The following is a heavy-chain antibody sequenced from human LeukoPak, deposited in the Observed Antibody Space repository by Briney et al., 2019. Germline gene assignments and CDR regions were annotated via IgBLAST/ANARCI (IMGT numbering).Heavy chain of an antibody. J-gene: IGHJ5*02. V-gene: IGHV4-38-2*02. CDR1: TNSTNSGYY. Sequence: KPSETLSLTCSVSTNSTNSGYYWGWIRQPPGKGLESIGIIYPDGSAYYNPSLKSRVAISLDMSKNQFSLKLSSVTAADTAVYYCARAEGGAVQNKWFGELTGWFDPWGQGTLVTVSS. CDR3: ARAEGGAVQNKWFGELTGWFDP. CDR2: IYPDGSA. D-gene: IGHD3-10*01.